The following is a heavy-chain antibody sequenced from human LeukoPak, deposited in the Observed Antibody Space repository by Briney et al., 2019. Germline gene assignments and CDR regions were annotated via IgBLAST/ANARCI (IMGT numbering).Heavy chain of an antibody. CDR2: IIPIFGTA. J-gene: IGHJ4*02. V-gene: IGHV1-69*06. CDR3: ARLYSSSRPYAGDY. D-gene: IGHD6-13*01. Sequence: ASVKVSCKASGGTFSSYAISWVRQAPGQGLEWMGGIIPIFGTANYAQKFRGRVTITADKSTSTAYMELSSLRSEDTAVYYCARLYSSSRPYAGDYWGQGTLVTVSS. CDR1: GGTFSSYA.